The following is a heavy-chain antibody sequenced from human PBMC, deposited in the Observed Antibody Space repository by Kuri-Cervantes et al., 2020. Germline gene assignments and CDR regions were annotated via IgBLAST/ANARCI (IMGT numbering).Heavy chain of an antibody. V-gene: IGHV3-11*04. Sequence: GESLKISCAASGFTFSDYYMSWIRQAPGKGLEWVSYISSSGSTIYYADSVKGRFTISRDNAKNSLYLQMNSLRAEDTAVYYCARGGLYYYDSSGPAGWFDPWGQGTLVTVSS. CDR1: GFTFSDYY. D-gene: IGHD3-22*01. CDR3: ARGGLYYYDSSGPAGWFDP. CDR2: ISSSGSTI. J-gene: IGHJ5*02.